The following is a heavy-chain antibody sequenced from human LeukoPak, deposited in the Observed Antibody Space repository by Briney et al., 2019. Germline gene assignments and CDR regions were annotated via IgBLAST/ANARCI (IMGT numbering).Heavy chain of an antibody. J-gene: IGHJ3*02. Sequence: ASVKVSCKASGYNFNTYGISWLRQAPRQGLEWMGWMNPNSGNTGYAQKFQGRVTITRNTSISTAYMELSSLRSEDTAVYYCARAYVKAFDIWGQGTMVTVSS. CDR2: MNPNSGNT. D-gene: IGHD3-16*01. CDR3: ARAYVKAFDI. CDR1: GYNFNTYG. V-gene: IGHV1-8*03.